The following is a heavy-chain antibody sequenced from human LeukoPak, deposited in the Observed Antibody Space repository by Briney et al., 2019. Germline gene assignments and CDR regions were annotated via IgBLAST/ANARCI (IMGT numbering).Heavy chain of an antibody. D-gene: IGHD6-13*01. CDR3: AGQGIAAAGTNPIDY. CDR2: IYPGDSDT. Sequence: GESLKISCKGSGYSFTSYWIGWVRQMPGKGLEWMGIIYPGDSDTRYSPSFQGQVTISADKSISTAYLQWSSLKASDTAMYYCAGQGIAAAGTNPIDYWGQGTLVTVSS. J-gene: IGHJ4*02. V-gene: IGHV5-51*01. CDR1: GYSFTSYW.